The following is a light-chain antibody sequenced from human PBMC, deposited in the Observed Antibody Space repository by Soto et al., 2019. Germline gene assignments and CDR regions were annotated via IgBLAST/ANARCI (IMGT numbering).Light chain of an antibody. Sequence: EIVLTQSPGTLSLSPGERATLSCRASQTVNNNSLAWYQQKPGQAPRLLIYGASSRATGIPDRFSASGSGTYFTLTISRLDPEDVAVYCWQQYGSSPNTFGQGTKLEIK. J-gene: IGKJ2*01. V-gene: IGKV3-20*01. CDR3: QQYGSSPNT. CDR2: GAS. CDR1: QTVNNNS.